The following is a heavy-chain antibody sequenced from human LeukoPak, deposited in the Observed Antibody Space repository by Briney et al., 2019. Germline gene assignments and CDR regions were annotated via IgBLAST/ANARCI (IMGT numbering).Heavy chain of an antibody. J-gene: IGHJ6*03. CDR2: IIPIFGTA. Sequence: GASVKVSCKASVGTFSSYAISWVRQAPGQGLEWMGGIIPIFGTANYAQKFQGRVTITTDESTSTAYMELSSLRSEDTAVYYCARGGSYYNYYYYMDVWGKGTTVTVSS. D-gene: IGHD1-26*01. CDR3: ARGGSYYNYYYYMDV. V-gene: IGHV1-69*05. CDR1: VGTFSSYA.